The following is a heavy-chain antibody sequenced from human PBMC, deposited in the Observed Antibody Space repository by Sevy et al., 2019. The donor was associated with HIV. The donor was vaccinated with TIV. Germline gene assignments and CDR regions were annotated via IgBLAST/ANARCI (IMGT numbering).Heavy chain of an antibody. CDR1: GFTFSSYE. Sequence: GGSLRLSCAASGFTFSSYEMNWVRQAPGKGLEWASYISNRGTTISDSDTVKGRFTISGDNARNSLYLQMNSLRAEDTAVYYCARELPPSATTVAHFDCWGQGTLVTVSS. D-gene: IGHD4-17*01. J-gene: IGHJ4*02. V-gene: IGHV3-48*03. CDR3: ARELPPSATTVAHFDC. CDR2: ISNRGTTI.